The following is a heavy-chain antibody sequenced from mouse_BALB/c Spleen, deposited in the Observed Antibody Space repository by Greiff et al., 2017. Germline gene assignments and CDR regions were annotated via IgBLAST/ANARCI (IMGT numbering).Heavy chain of an antibody. CDR3: ARDRMVTTRDYYAMDY. CDR2: INPYNGGT. J-gene: IGHJ4*01. CDR1: GYSFTGYT. V-gene: IGHV1-18*01. D-gene: IGHD2-10*02. Sequence: EVQLQQSGPELVKPGASMKISCTASGYSFTGYTMNWVKQSHGKNLEWIGLINPYNGGTSYNQKFKGKATLTVDKSSSTAYMELLSLTSEDSAVYDCARDRMVTTRDYYAMDYWGQGTSVTVSS.